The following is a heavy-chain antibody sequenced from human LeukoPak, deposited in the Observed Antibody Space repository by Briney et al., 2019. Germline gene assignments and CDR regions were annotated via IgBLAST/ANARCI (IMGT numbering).Heavy chain of an antibody. CDR1: GGSISSYY. D-gene: IGHD3-10*01. V-gene: IGHV4-59*01. J-gene: IGHJ4*02. Sequence: SETLSLTCTVSGGSISSYYWSWIRPPPGKGLEWVGYIYYSGSTNYNPSLKSRVTISVDTSKNQFSLKLSSVTAADTAVYYCAKDQVLWFGELYYWGQGTLVTVSS. CDR2: IYYSGST. CDR3: AKDQVLWFGELYY.